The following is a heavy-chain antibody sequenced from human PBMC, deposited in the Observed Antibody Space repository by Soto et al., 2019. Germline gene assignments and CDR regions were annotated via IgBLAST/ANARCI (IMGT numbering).Heavy chain of an antibody. V-gene: IGHV1-46*01. CDR1: GYTFTSYY. CDR3: ARVGFGELLRYNLFDY. CDR2: INPSGGST. Sequence: QVQLVQSGAEVKKPGASVKVSCKASGYTFTSYYMHWVRQAPGQGLEWMGIINPSGGSTSYAQKFQGRVTMTMDTSTSTVYMELSSLRSEDTAVYYCARVGFGELLRYNLFDYWGQGTLVTVSS. D-gene: IGHD3-10*01. J-gene: IGHJ4*02.